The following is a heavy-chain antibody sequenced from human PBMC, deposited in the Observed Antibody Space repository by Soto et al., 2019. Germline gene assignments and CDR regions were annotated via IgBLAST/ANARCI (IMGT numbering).Heavy chain of an antibody. V-gene: IGHV4-34*01. Sequence: PSETLSLTCAVYGGSFSGYYWSWIRQPPGKGLEWIGEINHSGSTNYNPSLKSRVTISVDTSKNQFSLKLSSVTAADTAVYYCAREDVSEVAFDYWGQGTLVTVSS. CDR3: AREDVSEVAFDY. CDR1: GGSFSGYY. J-gene: IGHJ4*02. CDR2: INHSGST.